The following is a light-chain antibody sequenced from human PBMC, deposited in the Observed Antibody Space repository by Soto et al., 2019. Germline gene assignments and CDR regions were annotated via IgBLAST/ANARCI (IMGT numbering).Light chain of an antibody. CDR3: SSYTVISTYV. CDR2: GVT. J-gene: IGLJ1*01. Sequence: QSVLTQPASVSGSPGQSITISCTGTSSDVGGYNYVSWYQQHPGKAPKLMIYGVTNRPSGVSTRFSGSKSGNTASLIISGLQAEDEADYYCSSYTVISTYVFGTGTKGTVL. CDR1: SSDVGGYNY. V-gene: IGLV2-14*01.